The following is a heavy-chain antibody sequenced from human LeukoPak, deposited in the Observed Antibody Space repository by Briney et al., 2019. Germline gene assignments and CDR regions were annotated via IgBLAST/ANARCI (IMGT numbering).Heavy chain of an antibody. CDR2: IYYSGST. Sequence: SETLSLTCTVSGGSTTSSYYYWGWIRQPPGTGLEWIGSIYYSGSTYYNPSLKSRVTISVDTSKNQFSLKLSSVTAADTAVYYCARESDRYCSGTSCPNWYDPWGQGTLVTVSS. J-gene: IGHJ5*02. D-gene: IGHD2-2*01. V-gene: IGHV4-39*07. CDR1: GGSTTSSYYY. CDR3: ARESDRYCSGTSCPNWYDP.